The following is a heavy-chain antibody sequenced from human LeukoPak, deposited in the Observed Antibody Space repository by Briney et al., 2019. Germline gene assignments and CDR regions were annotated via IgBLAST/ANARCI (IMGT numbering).Heavy chain of an antibody. J-gene: IGHJ4*02. CDR3: ARGMQQLVREVFDY. Sequence: GGSLRLSCAASGFTFSDYYMSWIRQAPGKVMEWVSYISSSGSTIYYADSVKGRFTISRDNAKNSLYLQKNSLRAEDTAVYYCARGMQQLVREVFDYWGQGTLVTVSS. CDR2: ISSSGSTI. D-gene: IGHD6-6*01. CDR1: GFTFSDYY. V-gene: IGHV3-11*01.